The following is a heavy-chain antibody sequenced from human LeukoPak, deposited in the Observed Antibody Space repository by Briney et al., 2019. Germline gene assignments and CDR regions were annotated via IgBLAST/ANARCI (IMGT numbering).Heavy chain of an antibody. CDR2: TNHSGST. CDR3: ARGGYRYYDILTGYNAEYFQH. CDR1: GGSFSGYY. J-gene: IGHJ1*01. Sequence: SSETLSLTCAVYGGSFSGYYWSWIRQPPGKGLEWIGETNHSGSTNYNPSLKSRVTISVDTSKNQFSLKLSSVTAADTAVYYCARGGYRYYDILTGYNAEYFQHWGQGTLVTVSS. V-gene: IGHV4-34*01. D-gene: IGHD3-9*01.